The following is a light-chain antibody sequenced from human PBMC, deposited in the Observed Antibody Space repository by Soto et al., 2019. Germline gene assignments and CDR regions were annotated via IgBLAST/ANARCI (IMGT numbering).Light chain of an antibody. CDR2: GAS. CDR1: QTVRSSS. V-gene: IGKV3-20*01. Sequence: DIVLTQSPGTLSLSPGERATLSCRASQTVRSSSLAWYQQKPGQAPRLLIFGASTRAAGFPDRFSGSGSGTDFTLTISRLEPEDFAVYYCQQYGSSGTVGQGTKVDIK. CDR3: QQYGSSGT. J-gene: IGKJ1*01.